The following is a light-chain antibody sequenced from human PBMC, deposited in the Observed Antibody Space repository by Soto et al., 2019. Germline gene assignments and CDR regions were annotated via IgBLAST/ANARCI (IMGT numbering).Light chain of an antibody. J-gene: IGKJ1*01. V-gene: IGKV3-20*01. CDR2: GAS. CDR1: QSVSSSY. Sequence: EIVLAQSPGTLSLSPGERATLSCRAIQSVSSSYLAWYQQKPGQATRLLIYGASSRATGIPDRFSGSGSGTDFTLTISRLEPEDFALYYCQQYGSYRTFGQGTKAEIK. CDR3: QQYGSYRT.